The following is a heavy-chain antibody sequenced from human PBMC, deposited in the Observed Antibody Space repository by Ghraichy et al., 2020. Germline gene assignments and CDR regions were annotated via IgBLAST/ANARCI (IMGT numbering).Heavy chain of an antibody. CDR3: ARENGYYGDYFDY. V-gene: IGHV3-7*03. Sequence: GGSLRLSCGASGFIFSSYWMSWVRQAPGKGLEWVANINQDESEKYYVDSVKGRFTSSRDNAKNSVYLQMNSLRAEDTAVYYCARENGYYGDYFDYWGQGTLVTVSS. D-gene: IGHD4-17*01. CDR2: INQDESEK. J-gene: IGHJ4*02. CDR1: GFIFSSYW.